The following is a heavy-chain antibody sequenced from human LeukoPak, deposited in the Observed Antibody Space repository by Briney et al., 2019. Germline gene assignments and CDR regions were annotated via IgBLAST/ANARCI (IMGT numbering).Heavy chain of an antibody. D-gene: IGHD5-12*01. Sequence: GASVKVSCKASGYTFTSYYMHWVRQAPGQGLEWMGIINPSGGSTSYAQKFQGRVTMTRDTSTSTVYMELSSLRSEDTAVYYCARDLVPSYESTHNWFDPWGQGTLVTVSS. CDR1: GYTFTSYY. V-gene: IGHV1-46*01. CDR3: ARDLVPSYESTHNWFDP. J-gene: IGHJ5*02. CDR2: INPSGGST.